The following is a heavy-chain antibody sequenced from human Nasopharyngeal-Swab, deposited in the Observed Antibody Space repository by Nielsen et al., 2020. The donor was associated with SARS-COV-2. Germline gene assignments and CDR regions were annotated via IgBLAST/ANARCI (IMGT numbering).Heavy chain of an antibody. D-gene: IGHD3-3*02. CDR3: AKGGLLYISLSDY. CDR2: ISWNSGSI. V-gene: IGHV3-9*01. CDR1: GFTFNAYA. Sequence: GGSLRLSCAASGFTFNAYAMHWVRHAPGKGLEWVSGISWNSGSIDYADSVKGRFTISRANAKNSLYLQMNSLRAEYTALYYCAKGGLLYISLSDYWGQGTLVTVSS. J-gene: IGHJ4*02.